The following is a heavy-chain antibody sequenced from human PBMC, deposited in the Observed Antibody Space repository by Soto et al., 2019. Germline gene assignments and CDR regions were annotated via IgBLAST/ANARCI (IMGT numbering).Heavy chain of an antibody. D-gene: IGHD6-19*01. CDR1: GGTFSSYA. J-gene: IGHJ4*02. Sequence: SVKVSCKASGGTFSSYAICWVRQAPGQGLEWMGGIIPIFGTANYAQKFQGRVTVTADESTSTAYMELSSLRSEDTALYYCASQLGIAVAGIYFDYWGQGTLVTVSS. CDR2: IIPIFGTA. V-gene: IGHV1-69*13. CDR3: ASQLGIAVAGIYFDY.